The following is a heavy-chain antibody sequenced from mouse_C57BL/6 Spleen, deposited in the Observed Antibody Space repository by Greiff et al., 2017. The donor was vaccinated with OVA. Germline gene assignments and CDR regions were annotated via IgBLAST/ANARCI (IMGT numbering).Heavy chain of an antibody. V-gene: IGHV1-80*01. Sequence: VQLQQSGAELVKPGASVKISCKASGYAFSSYWMNWVKQRPGKGLEWIGQIYPGDGDTNYNGKFKGKATLTADKSSSTVYMELSRLTSEDSAVYFCARHEGDYGYAWFAYWGQGTLVTVSA. D-gene: IGHD2-2*01. J-gene: IGHJ3*01. CDR3: ARHEGDYGYAWFAY. CDR2: IYPGDGDT. CDR1: GYAFSSYW.